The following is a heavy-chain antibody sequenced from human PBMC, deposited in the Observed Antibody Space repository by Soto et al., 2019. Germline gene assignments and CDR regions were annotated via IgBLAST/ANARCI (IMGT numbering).Heavy chain of an antibody. CDR1: GGSISSGGYS. D-gene: IGHD6-6*01. J-gene: IGHJ4*02. V-gene: IGHV4-30-2*01. CDR3: ARGRIAARPFDY. Sequence: SETLSLTCAVSGGSISSGGYSWSWIRQPPGKGLEWIGYIYHSGSTYYNPSLKGRVTISVDRSKNQFSLKLSSVTAADTVVYYCARGRIAARPFDYWGQGTLVTVSS. CDR2: IYHSGST.